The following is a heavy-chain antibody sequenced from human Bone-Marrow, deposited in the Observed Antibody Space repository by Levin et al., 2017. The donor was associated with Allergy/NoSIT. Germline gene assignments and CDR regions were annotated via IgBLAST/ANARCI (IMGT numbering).Heavy chain of an antibody. CDR1: GFTFSSYT. J-gene: IGHJ4*02. CDR2: ISGSGGTT. V-gene: IGHV3-23*01. CDR3: AKKASSGYYGFDY. D-gene: IGHD3-22*01. Sequence: PGESLKISCAASGFTFSSYTMSWVRQAPGKGLEWVSLISGSGGTTYYADSVKGRFTISRDNSKNTLYLQMNSLRAEDTAVYYCAKKASSGYYGFDYWGQGTLVTVSS.